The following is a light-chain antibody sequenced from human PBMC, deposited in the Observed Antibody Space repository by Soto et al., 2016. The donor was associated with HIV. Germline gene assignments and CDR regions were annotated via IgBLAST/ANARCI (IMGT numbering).Light chain of an antibody. CDR1: QDISSW. J-gene: IGKJ1*01. CDR2: GAS. V-gene: IGKV1-12*01. Sequence: DIQMTQSPSSVSASVGDRITITCRASQDISSWLAWYQQKPGKAPKLLIYGASTLHTGVPSRFSGSGSETEFTLTISSLQPDDFATYYCLQVNSYPRTFGQGTKVEIK. CDR3: LQVNSYPRT.